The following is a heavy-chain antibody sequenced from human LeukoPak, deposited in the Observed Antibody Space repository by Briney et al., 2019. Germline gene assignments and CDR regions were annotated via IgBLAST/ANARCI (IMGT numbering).Heavy chain of an antibody. J-gene: IGHJ6*03. Sequence: PGGSLRLSCAASGFTFSNYAMSWVRQAPGKGLEWVSAINDSGGSTYYADSVKGRFTISRDNSKNTLYLQMNSLRAEDTAVYYCAKSRSGYDYGRGAGDYYYYMDVWGKGTTVTVSS. CDR1: GFTFSNYA. CDR3: AKSRSGYDYGRGAGDYYYYMDV. CDR2: INDSGGST. D-gene: IGHD5-12*01. V-gene: IGHV3-23*01.